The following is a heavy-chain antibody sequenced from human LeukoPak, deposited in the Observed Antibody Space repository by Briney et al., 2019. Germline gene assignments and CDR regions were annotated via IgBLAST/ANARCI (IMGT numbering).Heavy chain of an antibody. J-gene: IGHJ4*02. CDR2: ISAYNGNT. Sequence: GASVKVSCKASGYTFTGYYMHWVRQAPGQGLEWMGWISAYNGNTNYAQKLQGRVTMTTDTSTSTAYMELRSLRSDDTAVYYCARDYSTLWNSVLADYWGQGTLVTVSS. CDR3: ARDYSTLWNSVLADY. CDR1: GYTFTGYY. D-gene: IGHD2-15*01. V-gene: IGHV1-18*04.